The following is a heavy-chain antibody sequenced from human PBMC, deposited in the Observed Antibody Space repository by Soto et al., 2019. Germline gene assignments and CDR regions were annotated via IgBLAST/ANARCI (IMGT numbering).Heavy chain of an antibody. V-gene: IGHV1-69*02. Sequence: QVQLVQSGAEVKKPGSSVKVSCKASGGTFSSYAFSWVRQAPGQGLEYMGRIIPVLGIATYAQKFHGRVRITADQSTSTAYMELNSLRPEDTAVYYCAGFSDTFDYWGQGTPVTVSS. CDR1: GGTFSSYA. CDR3: AGFSDTFDY. J-gene: IGHJ4*02. CDR2: IIPVLGIA. D-gene: IGHD3-10*01.